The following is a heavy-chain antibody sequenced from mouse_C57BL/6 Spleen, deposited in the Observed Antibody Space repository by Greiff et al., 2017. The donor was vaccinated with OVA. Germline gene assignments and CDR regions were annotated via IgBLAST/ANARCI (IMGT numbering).Heavy chain of an antibody. D-gene: IGHD1-1*01. CDR2: IDPETGGT. J-gene: IGHJ4*01. CDR1: GYTFTDYE. CDR3: TRLLRYHYAMDY. V-gene: IGHV1-15*01. Sequence: QVHVKQPGAELVRPGASVTLSCKASGYTFTDYEMHWVKQTPVHGLEWIGAIDPETGGTAYNQKFKGKAILTADKSSSTAYMELRSLTSEDSAVYYCTRLLRYHYAMDYWGQGTSVTVSS.